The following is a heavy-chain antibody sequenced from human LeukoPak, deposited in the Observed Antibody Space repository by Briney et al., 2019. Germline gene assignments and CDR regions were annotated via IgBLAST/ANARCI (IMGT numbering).Heavy chain of an antibody. CDR2: INTDGSST. V-gene: IGHV3-74*01. CDR1: GFTFSSYW. D-gene: IGHD5-18*01. CDR3: ARMLSIQLWLYYYYYMDV. Sequence: GALRLSCAASGFTFSSYWFHWVRHVPGKGLVWVSRINTDGSSTTYADSVKGRFTISRDNAKNSLYLQMNSLRAEDTAVYYCARMLSIQLWLYYYYYMDVWGKGTTVTISS. J-gene: IGHJ6*03.